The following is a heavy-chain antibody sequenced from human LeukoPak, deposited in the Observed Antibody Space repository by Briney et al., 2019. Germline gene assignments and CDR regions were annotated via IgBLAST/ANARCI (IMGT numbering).Heavy chain of an antibody. J-gene: IGHJ4*02. CDR2: INPNSGGT. Sequence: ASVKVSCKASGYTFTGYYMHRVRQAPGQGLEWMGWINPNSGGTKYAQKFQGRVTMTRDTSIATVYMELSSLRSDDTAVYYCARDYYGSGSYYQLGYWGQGTLVTVSS. CDR1: GYTFTGYY. V-gene: IGHV1-2*02. CDR3: ARDYYGSGSYYQLGY. D-gene: IGHD3-10*01.